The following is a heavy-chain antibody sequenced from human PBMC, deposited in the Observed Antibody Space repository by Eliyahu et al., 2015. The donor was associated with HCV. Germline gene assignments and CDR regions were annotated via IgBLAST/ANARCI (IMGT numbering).Heavy chain of an antibody. D-gene: IGHD6-6*01. CDR2: VYYNGNT. J-gene: IGHJ4*02. CDR3: AKREYSSSGLDH. V-gene: IGHV4-39*01. Sequence: QLHLQESGPGLVKPSGTLSLXCXVSGDSISSINSYWGWVRQPPGKGXEXXGGVYYNGNTYHNPSFTSRVSISADTSKNQFSLKLRSVTAADTALYYCAKREYSSSGLDHWGQGTLVTVSS. CDR1: GDSISSINSY.